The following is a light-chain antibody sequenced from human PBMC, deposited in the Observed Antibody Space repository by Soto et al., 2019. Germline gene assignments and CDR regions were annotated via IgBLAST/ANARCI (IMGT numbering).Light chain of an antibody. Sequence: EIGMTQSPATVYVTTGERATLSCRASQSFSSNLAWYQQKPGQAPMLLIYGASTRATGIPARFSGSGSGTEFTLTISRLQSEDFAVDYCQQYNNGPPWTFGQGTKVDIK. V-gene: IGKV3-15*01. J-gene: IGKJ1*01. CDR2: GAS. CDR1: QSFSSN. CDR3: QQYNNGPPWT.